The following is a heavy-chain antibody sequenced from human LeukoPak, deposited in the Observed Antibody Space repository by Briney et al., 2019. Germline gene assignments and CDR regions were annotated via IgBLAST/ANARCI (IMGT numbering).Heavy chain of an antibody. Sequence: GGSLRLSCAASGFTFSNAWMSWVRQAPGKGLEWVGRIKSKTDSGTTDYAAPVKGRFTISRDDSKNTLYLQMNSLKSEDTAVYYCTTYPKLDYGFWSGYWWTRDYWGQGTLVTVSS. CDR3: TTYPKLDYGFWSGYWWTRDY. V-gene: IGHV3-15*01. D-gene: IGHD3-3*01. CDR2: IKSKTDSGTT. CDR1: GFTFSNAW. J-gene: IGHJ4*02.